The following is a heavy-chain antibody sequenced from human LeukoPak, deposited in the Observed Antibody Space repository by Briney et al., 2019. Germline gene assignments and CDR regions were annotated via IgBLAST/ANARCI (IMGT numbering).Heavy chain of an antibody. J-gene: IGHJ4*02. CDR2: VSSSGGST. V-gene: IGHV3-23*01. Sequence: PGGSLRLSCAASGFTFSTYAMSWVRQAPGKGLEWVSTVSSSGGSTYYADSVKGRFTTSRDNSKNTLYLQMNSLRAEDTAVYYCARVLRYFDWLYPGYFDYWGQGTLVTVSS. CDR3: ARVLRYFDWLYPGYFDY. D-gene: IGHD3-9*01. CDR1: GFTFSTYA.